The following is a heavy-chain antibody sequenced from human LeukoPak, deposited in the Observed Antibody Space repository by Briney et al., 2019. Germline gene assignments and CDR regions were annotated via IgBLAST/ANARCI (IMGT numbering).Heavy chain of an antibody. CDR2: IYYSGST. CDR1: GGSISSYY. Sequence: PSETLSLTCTVSGGSISSYYWSWIRQPPGKGLQWIEYIYYSGSTNYNPSLKSRVTISVDTSKNQFSLKLSSVTAADTAVYYCARGAVIAAADEYYYGMDVWGQGTTVTVSS. CDR3: ARGAVIAAADEYYYGMDV. D-gene: IGHD6-13*01. V-gene: IGHV4-59*01. J-gene: IGHJ6*02.